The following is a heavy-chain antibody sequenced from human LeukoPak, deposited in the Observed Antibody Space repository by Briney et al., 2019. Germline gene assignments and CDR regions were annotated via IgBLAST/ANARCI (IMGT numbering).Heavy chain of an antibody. CDR1: GGTFSSYA. CDR2: IIPIYGTA. D-gene: IGHD2-8*01. V-gene: IGHV1-69*05. CDR3: AREVSYCTNGVCYGGYFQP. Sequence: SVKVSCKASGGTFSSYAISWVRQAPGQGLEWMGRIIPIYGTANYAQKFQGRVTITTDESTSTAYMELSSLRSEDTAVYYCAREVSYCTNGVCYGGYFQPWGQGTLVTVSS. J-gene: IGHJ1*01.